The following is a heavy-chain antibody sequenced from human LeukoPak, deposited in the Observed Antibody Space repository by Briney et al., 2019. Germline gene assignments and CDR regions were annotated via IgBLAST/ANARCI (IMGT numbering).Heavy chain of an antibody. CDR3: ARGLSSGYYYSAFDI. J-gene: IGHJ3*02. V-gene: IGHV4-59*12. CDR1: GGSISSYY. D-gene: IGHD3-22*01. Sequence: SETLSLTCTVSGGSISSYYWSWIRQPPGKGLEWIGYIYYSGSTNYNPSLKSRVTISVDTSKNQFSLKLSSVTAADTAVYYCARGLSSGYYYSAFDIWGQGTMVTVSS. CDR2: IYYSGST.